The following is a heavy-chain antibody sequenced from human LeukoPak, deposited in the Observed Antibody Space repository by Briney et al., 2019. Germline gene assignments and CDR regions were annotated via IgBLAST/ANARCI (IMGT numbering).Heavy chain of an antibody. CDR2: ISAYNGNT. D-gene: IGHD1-14*01. J-gene: IGHJ5*02. CDR3: ARVDTRKGFDP. Sequence: ASVKVSCKASGGTFSSYAISWVRQAPGQGLEWMGWISAYNGNTNYAQKLQGRVTMTTDTSTSTAYMELRNLRSDDTAVYYCARVDTRKGFDPWGQGTLVTVSS. V-gene: IGHV1-18*01. CDR1: GGTFSSYA.